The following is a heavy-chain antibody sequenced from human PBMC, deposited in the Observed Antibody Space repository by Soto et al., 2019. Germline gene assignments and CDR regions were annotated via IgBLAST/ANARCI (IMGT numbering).Heavy chain of an antibody. Sequence: PSETLSLTCTVSGGSISSGDYYWGWIRQPPGKGLEWIGYIYYSGSTYYNPSLKSRVTISVDTSKNQFSLKLSSVTAADTAVYYHSRAVEAVVPAAIRYWGQGTLVTVSS. V-gene: IGHV4-30-4*01. D-gene: IGHD2-2*01. CDR3: SRAVEAVVPAAIRY. CDR1: GGSISSGDYY. CDR2: IYYSGST. J-gene: IGHJ4*02.